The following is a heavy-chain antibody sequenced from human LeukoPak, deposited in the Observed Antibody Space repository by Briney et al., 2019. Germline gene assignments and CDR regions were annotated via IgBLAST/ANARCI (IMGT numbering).Heavy chain of an antibody. CDR3: MNGGRGDQPDY. V-gene: IGHV3-64D*06. D-gene: IGHD2-2*01. CDR1: GLTFSSYA. J-gene: IGHJ4*02. CDR2: ISSNGGST. Sequence: PGGSLRLSCSASGLTFSSYAMHWVRQAPGKGLEYVSAISSNGGSTYYADSVKGRFTISRDNSKNTLYLQMSSLRAEDTAVYYCMNGGRGDQPDYWGQGTLVTVSS.